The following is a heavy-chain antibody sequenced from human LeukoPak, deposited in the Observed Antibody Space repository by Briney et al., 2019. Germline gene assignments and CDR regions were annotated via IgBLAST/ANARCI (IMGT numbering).Heavy chain of an antibody. CDR1: GFTFSSYA. CDR3: AKDHYWSIDY. CDR2: ISGSTSST. J-gene: IGHJ4*02. Sequence: GGSLRLSGVASGFTFSSYAMSWVRQAPGKGLEWVSAISGSTSSTYYADSVKGRFTISRDNSKNTLYLQMNSLRAEDTGVYYCAKDHYWSIDYWGRGTLVTVSS. V-gene: IGHV3-23*01. D-gene: IGHD3-3*01.